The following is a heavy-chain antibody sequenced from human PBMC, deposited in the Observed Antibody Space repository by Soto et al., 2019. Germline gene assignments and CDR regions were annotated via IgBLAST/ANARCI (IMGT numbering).Heavy chain of an antibody. J-gene: IGHJ6*02. V-gene: IGHV1-18*04. CDR1: GYTFTSYG. Sequence: ASVKVSCKASGYTFTSYGISWVRQAPGQGLEWMGWISAYNGNTNYAQKLQGRVTMTTDTSTSTAYMELRSLRSDDTAVYYCARAFCAVAGCYGGSCYPGYYYYGMDVWGQGTTVTVSS. CDR2: ISAYNGNT. D-gene: IGHD2-15*01. CDR3: ARAFCAVAGCYGGSCYPGYYYYGMDV.